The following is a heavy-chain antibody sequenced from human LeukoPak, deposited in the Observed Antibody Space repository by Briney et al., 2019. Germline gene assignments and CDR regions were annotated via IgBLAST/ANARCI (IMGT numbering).Heavy chain of an antibody. Sequence: GGSLRLSCAASGFTFSSYTMSWVRQAPGKGLEWVSAISGSGGSTYYADSVKGRFTISRDNSKNTLYLQMNSLRAEDTAVYYCAKVIRQLWFGELYSYYYGMDVWGQGTTVTVSS. J-gene: IGHJ6*02. D-gene: IGHD3-10*01. CDR2: ISGSGGST. V-gene: IGHV3-23*01. CDR1: GFTFSSYT. CDR3: AKVIRQLWFGELYSYYYGMDV.